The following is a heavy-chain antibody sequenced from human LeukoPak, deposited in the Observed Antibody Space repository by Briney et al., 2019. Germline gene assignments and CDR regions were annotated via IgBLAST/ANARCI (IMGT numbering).Heavy chain of an antibody. D-gene: IGHD5-24*01. CDR1: GFMFSTYW. CDR2: IKQDGSEK. V-gene: IGHV3-7*01. CDR3: AREMATIPYYFDY. Sequence: GGSLRLSCAASGFMFSTYWVSWVRQAPGKGLEWVANIKQDGSEKYYVDSVKGRFTISRDNAKNSLYLQMNSLRAEDTAVYYCAREMATIPYYFDYWGQGTLVTVSS. J-gene: IGHJ4*02.